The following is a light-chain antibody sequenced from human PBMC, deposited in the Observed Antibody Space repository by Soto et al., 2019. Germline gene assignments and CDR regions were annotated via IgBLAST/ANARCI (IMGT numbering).Light chain of an antibody. CDR1: QVIDNY. CDR3: QKYHSAPWT. Sequence: DIQMTQSPSSLSASIGDRVTITCRASQVIDNYLAWYQQQPGKVPRLLIYAGSILQAGVPSRFTGSGSGTDFALTNTSLQPEYVAIYYCQKYHSAPWTFGQGTKVEI. J-gene: IGKJ1*01. CDR2: AGS. V-gene: IGKV1-27*01.